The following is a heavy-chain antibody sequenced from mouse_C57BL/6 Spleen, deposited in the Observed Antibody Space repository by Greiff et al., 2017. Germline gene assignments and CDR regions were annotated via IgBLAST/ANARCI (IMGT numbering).Heavy chain of an antibody. Sequence: QVQLQQSGAELVKPGASVKLSCKASGYTFTSYWMQWVKQRPGQGLEWIGEIDPSDSYTNYNQKFKGKATLTVDTSSSTAYMQLSSLTSEDSAVYYCARAVSLDDGYPAWFAYWGQGTLVTVSA. J-gene: IGHJ3*01. CDR2: IDPSDSYT. V-gene: IGHV1-50*01. CDR3: ARAVSLDDGYPAWFAY. D-gene: IGHD2-3*01. CDR1: GYTFTSYW.